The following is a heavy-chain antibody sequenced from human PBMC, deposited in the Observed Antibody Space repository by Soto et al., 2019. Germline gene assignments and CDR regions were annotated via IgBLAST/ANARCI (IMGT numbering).Heavy chain of an antibody. D-gene: IGHD1-26*01. V-gene: IGHV3-30*18. CDR1: GFTFGNYG. Sequence: GGSLRLSCAASGFTFGNYGMHWVRQAPGKGLEWVAIISYDESNKYYADAVKGRFTISRDNSRNMLYLQMNSLRAEDTAVYYCAKEYSGYYYYYYMDVWGKGTTVTVSS. J-gene: IGHJ6*03. CDR2: ISYDESNK. CDR3: AKEYSGYYYYYYMDV.